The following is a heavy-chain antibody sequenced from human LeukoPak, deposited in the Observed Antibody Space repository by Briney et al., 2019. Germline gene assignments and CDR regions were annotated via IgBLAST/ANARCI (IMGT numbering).Heavy chain of an antibody. J-gene: IGHJ4*02. Sequence: GRSLRLSCAASGFTFSSYAMHWVRQAPGKGLEWVAVISYDGSNKYYADSVKGRFTISRDNSKNTLYLQMNSLRAEDTAVYYCARTVSYYPDYWGQGTLVTVSS. D-gene: IGHD3-10*01. V-gene: IGHV3-30-3*01. CDR3: ARTVSYYPDY. CDR2: ISYDGSNK. CDR1: GFTFSSYA.